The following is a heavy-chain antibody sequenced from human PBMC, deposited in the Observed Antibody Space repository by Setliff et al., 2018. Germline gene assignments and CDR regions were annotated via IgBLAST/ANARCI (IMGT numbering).Heavy chain of an antibody. V-gene: IGHV4-30-4*08. CDR3: ARTTTYYYDSSGYYPLDY. D-gene: IGHD3-22*01. Sequence: SETLSLTCTVSGDSISSGDDFWSWIRQPPGKGLEWIGSIYYTTNGHYNPSLKSRVTISVDTSKNQFSLKLSSVTAADTAVYYCARTTTYYYDSSGYYPLDYWGQGTLVTVSS. CDR1: GDSISSGDDF. CDR2: IYYTTNG. J-gene: IGHJ4*02.